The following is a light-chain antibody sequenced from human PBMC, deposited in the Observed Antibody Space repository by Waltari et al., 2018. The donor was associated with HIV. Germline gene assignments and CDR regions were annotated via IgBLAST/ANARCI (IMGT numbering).Light chain of an antibody. CDR2: SAS. J-gene: IGKJ4*01. V-gene: IGKV1-9*01. Sequence: DIQLTQSPSFLSVSVGDRVTITCRASQGISRYLAWYQQKAGKAPKVLIYSASTLQSGVPSRFSGSGSGKEFTLTISSLQPEDFATYYCQQFNSYPLTFGGGTKVEIK. CDR1: QGISRY. CDR3: QQFNSYPLT.